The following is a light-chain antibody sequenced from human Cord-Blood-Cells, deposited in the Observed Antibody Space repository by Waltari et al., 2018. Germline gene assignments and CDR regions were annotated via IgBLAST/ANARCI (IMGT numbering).Light chain of an antibody. CDR2: WAS. CDR1: QSVLYSSNNKNY. J-gene: IGKJ4*01. Sequence: DILMTQSPDSLALSLGERATINSNSSQSVLYSSNNKNYLAWYQQKPGQPPKLLIYWASTRESGVPDRFSGSGSGTDFTLTISSLQAEDVAVYYCQQYYSTPLTFGGGTKVEIK. CDR3: QQYYSTPLT. V-gene: IGKV4-1*01.